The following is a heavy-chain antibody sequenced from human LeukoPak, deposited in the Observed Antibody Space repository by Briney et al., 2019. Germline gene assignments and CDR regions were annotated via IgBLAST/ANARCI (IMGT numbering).Heavy chain of an antibody. J-gene: IGHJ6*02. CDR2: INPKSGAT. V-gene: IGHV1-2*02. CDR1: GYTFTGYY. Sequence: ASVKVSCKASGYTFTGYYMHWVRQAPGQGLEWMGWINPKSGATTYAQKFQDRVTLTRDTSINPAYMDLSGLTSDDTAVFYCAKGATEGYYYYYGLDVWGQGTTVTVS. CDR3: AKGATEGYYYYYGLDV.